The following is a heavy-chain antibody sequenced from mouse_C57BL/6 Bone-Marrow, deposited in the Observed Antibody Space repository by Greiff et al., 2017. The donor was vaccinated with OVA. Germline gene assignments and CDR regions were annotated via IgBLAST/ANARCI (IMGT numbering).Heavy chain of an antibody. CDR1: GFNIKDDY. J-gene: IGHJ4*01. V-gene: IGHV14-4*01. CDR3: TTYGSSYEDY. Sequence: EVKLVESGAELVRPGASVKLSCTASGFNIKDDYMHWVKQRPEQGLEWIGWIDPENGDTEYASKFQGKATITADTSSNTAYLQLSSLTSEDTAVYYCTTYGSSYEDYWGQGTSVTVSS. CDR2: IDPENGDT. D-gene: IGHD1-1*01.